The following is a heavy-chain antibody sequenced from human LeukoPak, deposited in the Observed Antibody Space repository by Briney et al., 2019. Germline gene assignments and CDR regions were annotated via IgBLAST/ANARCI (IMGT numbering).Heavy chain of an antibody. CDR2: INPSGGST. V-gene: IGHV1-46*01. CDR3: ARARVITWAHDAETGPFDY. CDR1: GYTFTSYY. D-gene: IGHD3-16*01. J-gene: IGHJ4*02. Sequence: GASVKVSCKASGYTFTSYYMHWVRQAPGQGLEWMGIINPSGGSTSYAQKFQGRVTMTRDTSTSTVYMELSSLRSEDTAVYYCARARVITWAHDAETGPFDYWGQGTLVTVSS.